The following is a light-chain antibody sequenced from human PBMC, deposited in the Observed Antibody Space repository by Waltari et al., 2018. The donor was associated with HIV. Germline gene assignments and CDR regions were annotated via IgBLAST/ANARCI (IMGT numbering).Light chain of an antibody. J-gene: IGKJ2*01. V-gene: IGKV3-15*01. CDR1: QSVSSN. Sequence: EIVMTQSPATLSVSPGERATLSCRASQSVSSNLAWYQQKPGQAPRLLLYGASTRATGIPARFSGSGSGTEFTLTISSLQSEDFAVYYCQQYNTWPPDTFGQGTKVEIK. CDR3: QQYNTWPPDT. CDR2: GAS.